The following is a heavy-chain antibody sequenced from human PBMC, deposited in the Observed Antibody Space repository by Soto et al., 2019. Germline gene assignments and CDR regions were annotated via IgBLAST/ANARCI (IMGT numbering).Heavy chain of an antibody. J-gene: IGHJ6*03. Sequence: GGSLRLSCAASGFSFSDYYMSWIRQAPGKGLEWVSYISSSGSTIYYADSVKGRFTISRDNAKNSLYLQMNSLRAEDTAVYYCARTADRYFEWLWGDYYYMDVWGKGTTVTVSS. CDR3: ARTADRYFEWLWGDYYYMDV. CDR2: ISSSGSTI. D-gene: IGHD3-9*01. V-gene: IGHV3-11*01. CDR1: GFSFSDYY.